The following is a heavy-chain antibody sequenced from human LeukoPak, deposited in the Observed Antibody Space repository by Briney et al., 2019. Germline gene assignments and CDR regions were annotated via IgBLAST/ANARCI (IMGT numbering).Heavy chain of an antibody. Sequence: ASVKVSCKTSGYTFTIYGISWVRQTPGQGLEWMGIINPSGRTTSYAQKFQGRVTMTRDTSTSTVYMELSSLRSEDTAVYYCARGESSTKFGYWGQGTLVTVSS. CDR3: ARGESSTKFGY. D-gene: IGHD6-13*01. J-gene: IGHJ4*02. V-gene: IGHV1-46*01. CDR1: GYTFTIYG. CDR2: INPSGRTT.